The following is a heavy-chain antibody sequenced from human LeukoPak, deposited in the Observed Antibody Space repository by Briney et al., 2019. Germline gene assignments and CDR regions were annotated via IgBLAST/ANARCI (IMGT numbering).Heavy chain of an antibody. J-gene: IGHJ4*02. D-gene: IGHD5-24*01. CDR2: ISGSGGST. V-gene: IGHV3-23*01. CDR1: GFTFSSYA. Sequence: GGSLRLSCAASGFTFSSYAMSWVRQAPGKGLEWVSAISGSGGSTYYADSVKGRFTISRDNSKNTLYLQMNSLRAGDTAVYYCARDISGDGYNFFDYWGQGTLVTVSS. CDR3: ARDISGDGYNFFDY.